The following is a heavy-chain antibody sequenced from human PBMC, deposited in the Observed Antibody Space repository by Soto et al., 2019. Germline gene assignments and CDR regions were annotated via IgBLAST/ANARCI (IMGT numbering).Heavy chain of an antibody. CDR1: GGSISSGGYS. V-gene: IGHV4-30-2*01. Sequence: SETLSLTCAVSGGSISSGGYSWSWIRQPPGKGLEWIGYIYHSGSTYYNPSLKSRVTISVDRSKNQFSLKLSSVTAADTAVYYCARTTYYYDSSGYYGPLHSFDYWGQGTLGTVSS. J-gene: IGHJ4*02. CDR3: ARTTYYYDSSGYYGPLHSFDY. CDR2: IYHSGST. D-gene: IGHD3-22*01.